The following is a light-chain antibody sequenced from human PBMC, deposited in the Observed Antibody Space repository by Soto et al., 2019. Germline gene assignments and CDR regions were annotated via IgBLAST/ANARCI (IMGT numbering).Light chain of an antibody. CDR1: QGISTY. CDR2: DAS. J-gene: IGKJ3*01. V-gene: IGKV3-11*01. CDR3: QQRYNWPLFT. Sequence: EIVLTQSPATLSLSPGERATLSCRASQGISTYLAWYQQKPGQAPRLLIYDASNRATGVPARFSGSGSGTDFTLTISSLQREDFAVYYCQQRYNWPLFTFGPGTKVDVK.